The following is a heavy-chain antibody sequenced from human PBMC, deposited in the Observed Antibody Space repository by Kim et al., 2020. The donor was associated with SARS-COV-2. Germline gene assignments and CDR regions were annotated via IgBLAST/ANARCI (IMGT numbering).Heavy chain of an antibody. V-gene: IGHV4-39*07. D-gene: IGHD2-2*01. Sequence: SETLSLTCTVSGGSISSSSYYWGWIRQPPGKGLEWIGSIYYSGSTYYNPSLKSRVTISVDTSKNQFSLKLSSVTAADTAVYYCARGRPAAMGGWFDPWGQGTLVTVSS. CDR3: ARGRPAAMGGWFDP. CDR1: GGSISSSSYY. J-gene: IGHJ5*02. CDR2: IYYSGST.